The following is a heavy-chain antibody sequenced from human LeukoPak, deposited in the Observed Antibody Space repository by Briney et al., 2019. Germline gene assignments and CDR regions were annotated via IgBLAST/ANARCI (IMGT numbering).Heavy chain of an antibody. CDR2: IRYDESIN. V-gene: IGHV3-30*02. CDR1: GFTFSNFG. Sequence: GGSLRLSCAASGFTFSNFGMHWVRQAPGEGLEWVTFIRYDESINYYADSVRGRFTISRDNSKNTLYLQMNSLRAEDTAVYYCANLANTQLLLYGRDYWGQGTLVTVSS. CDR3: ANLANTQLLLYGRDY. J-gene: IGHJ4*02. D-gene: IGHD2-2*02.